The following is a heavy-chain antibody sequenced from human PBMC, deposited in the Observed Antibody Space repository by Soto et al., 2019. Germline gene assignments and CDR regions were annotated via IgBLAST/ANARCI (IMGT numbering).Heavy chain of an antibody. V-gene: IGHV4-59*12. CDR3: ARDPGGATYFDS. CDR2: IYNIGRT. CDR1: SISTYY. Sequence: TSETLSLTCTVDSISTYYWNWILQSPGKGLEWIGYIYNIGRTNYNRSLRSRVTMSIDTSKNQFSLKLSPVTAADTAVYYCARDPGGATYFDSWGQGILVPVSS. D-gene: IGHD1-26*01. J-gene: IGHJ4*02.